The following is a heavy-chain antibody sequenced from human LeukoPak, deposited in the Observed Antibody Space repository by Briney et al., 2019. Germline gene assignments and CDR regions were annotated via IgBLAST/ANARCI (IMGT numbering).Heavy chain of an antibody. CDR1: GFTFSSYW. J-gene: IGHJ3*02. V-gene: IGHV3-7*03. Sequence: GGSLRLSCAASGFTFSSYWMSWVRQAPGKGLEWVANIKQVGSEKYYVDSVKGRFTISRANAKNSLYLQMNRLRAEDTAVYYCARGADIVVVPAATVVDAFDIWGQGTMVTVSS. D-gene: IGHD2-2*01. CDR2: IKQVGSEK. CDR3: ARGADIVVVPAATVVDAFDI.